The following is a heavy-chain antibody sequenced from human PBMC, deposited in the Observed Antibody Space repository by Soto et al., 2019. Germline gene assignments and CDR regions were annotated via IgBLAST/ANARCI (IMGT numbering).Heavy chain of an antibody. D-gene: IGHD3-16*01. V-gene: IGHV3-23*01. CDR3: ASNTRYDPPDY. CDR2: ISVSGGST. J-gene: IGHJ4*02. Sequence: PGGSLGLSCAASGFTFSSYAMSWVRQAPGKGLAWVSGISVSGGSTYYADSVKGRFTISRDNSNNTLYLQMNSMRAEDTDVYYCASNTRYDPPDYWGQGTLVTVSS. CDR1: GFTFSSYA.